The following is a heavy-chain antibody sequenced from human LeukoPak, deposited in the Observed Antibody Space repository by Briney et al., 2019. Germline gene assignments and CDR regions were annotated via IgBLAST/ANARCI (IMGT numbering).Heavy chain of an antibody. CDR2: IYYSGST. Sequence: PSETLSLTCTVSGGSISSYYWSWIRQPPGKGLEWIGYIYYSGSTNYNPSLKSRVTISVDTSKNQFSLKLSSVTAADTAVYYCASGYYYDSSGYPLFDAFDIWGQGTMVTASS. D-gene: IGHD3-22*01. CDR1: GGSISSYY. CDR3: ASGYYYDSSGYPLFDAFDI. V-gene: IGHV4-59*01. J-gene: IGHJ3*02.